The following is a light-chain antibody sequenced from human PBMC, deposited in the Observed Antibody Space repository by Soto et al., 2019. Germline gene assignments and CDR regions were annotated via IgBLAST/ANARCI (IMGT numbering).Light chain of an antibody. CDR1: SSDVGRYKY. Sequence: QSALTQPPSASGSPGQSVTISCTGTSSDVGRYKYVSWYQQYPGKVPKLIIYEVSKRPSGVPDRFSGSKSGNTASLTVSGLQAEDEADYYCCSYAGGGTSRVFGTGTKLTVL. CDR3: CSYAGGGTSRV. V-gene: IGLV2-8*01. CDR2: EVS. J-gene: IGLJ1*01.